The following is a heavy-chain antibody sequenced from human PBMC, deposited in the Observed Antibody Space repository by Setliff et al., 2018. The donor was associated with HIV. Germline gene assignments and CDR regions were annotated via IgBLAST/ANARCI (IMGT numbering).Heavy chain of an antibody. CDR1: GGSFSGYY. V-gene: IGHV4-59*01. CDR3: ARAGDGSPFYYYYYMDV. CDR2: IYYSGST. D-gene: IGHD1-26*01. Sequence: SETLSLTCAVYGGSFSGYYWSWIRQPPGKGLEWIGYIYYSGSTNYNPSLKSRVTISVDTSKNQFSLKLSSVTAADTAVYYCARAGDGSPFYYYYYMDVWGKGTTVTVSS. J-gene: IGHJ6*03.